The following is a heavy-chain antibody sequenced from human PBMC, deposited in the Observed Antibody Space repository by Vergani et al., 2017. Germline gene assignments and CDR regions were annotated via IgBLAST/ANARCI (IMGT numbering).Heavy chain of an antibody. V-gene: IGHV3-30*03. CDR1: GFSFGSYG. CDR3: TRDAIIREVRPRGVPMDV. Sequence: QVQLVESGGNVVQSGTSLRLSCAASGFSFGSYGMHWVRQSPGKGLEWVAVISNDGGNKYYADSVKGRFTIYKDNTVDMLSLQMNSLRPDDTAVYYCTRDAIIREVRPRGVPMDVWGQGITVTVSS. J-gene: IGHJ6*02. D-gene: IGHD3-10*01. CDR2: ISNDGGNK.